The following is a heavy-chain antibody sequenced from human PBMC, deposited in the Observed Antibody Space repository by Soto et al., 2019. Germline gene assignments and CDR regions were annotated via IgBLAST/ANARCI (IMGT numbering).Heavy chain of an antibody. CDR1: GYSFTSYW. CDR3: ARQPLGLAVAGTIDY. Sequence: GESLKISCKGSGYSFTSYWIGWVRQMPGKGLEWMGIIYPGDSDTRYSPSFQGQVTISADKSISTAYLQWSSLKASDTAMYYCARQPLGLAVAGTIDYWGQGTLVTVSS. J-gene: IGHJ4*02. D-gene: IGHD6-19*01. V-gene: IGHV5-51*01. CDR2: IYPGDSDT.